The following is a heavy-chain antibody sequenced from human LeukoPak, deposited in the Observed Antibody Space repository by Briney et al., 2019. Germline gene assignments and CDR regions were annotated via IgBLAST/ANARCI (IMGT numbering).Heavy chain of an antibody. CDR1: DGSISSSSYY. D-gene: IGHD3-10*01. CDR3: ARRNTGGGGYYFDY. Sequence: PSETLSLTCTVSDGSISSSSYYWGWIRQPPGRGLEWIGSIYYSGSTYYNPSLKSRVTISVDTSKNQFSLKLSSVTAADTAVYYCARRNTGGGGYYFDYWGQGTLVTVSS. CDR2: IYYSGST. J-gene: IGHJ4*02. V-gene: IGHV4-39*01.